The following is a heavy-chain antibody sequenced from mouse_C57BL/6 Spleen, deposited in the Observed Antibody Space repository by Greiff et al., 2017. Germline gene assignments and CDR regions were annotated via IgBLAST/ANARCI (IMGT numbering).Heavy chain of an antibody. D-gene: IGHD3-2*02. V-gene: IGHV5-6*01. CDR2: ISSGGSYT. CDR3: ARRYSSGYTWFAY. J-gene: IGHJ3*01. Sequence: EVQRVESGGDLVKPGGSLKLSCAASGFTFSSYGMSWVRQTPDKRLEWVATISSGGSYTYYPDSVKGRFTISRDNAKNTLYLQMSSLKSEDTAMYYCARRYSSGYTWFAYWGQGTLVTVSA. CDR1: GFTFSSYG.